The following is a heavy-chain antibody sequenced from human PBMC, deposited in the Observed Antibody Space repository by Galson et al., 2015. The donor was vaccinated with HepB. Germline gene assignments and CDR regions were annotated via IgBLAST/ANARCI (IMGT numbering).Heavy chain of an antibody. Sequence: SLRLSCAASGFTFSNAWMNWVRQAPGKGLEWVGRIKSQTDGGTTDYAAPVKGRFTISRDDSKNTLYLQMNSLKTEDTAVYYCTTDIVVVPAAIPTLDYYYGMDVWGQGTAVTVSS. CDR2: IKSQTDGGTT. CDR3: TTDIVVVPAAIPTLDYYYGMDV. V-gene: IGHV3-15*01. J-gene: IGHJ6*02. CDR1: GFTFSNAW. D-gene: IGHD2-2*01.